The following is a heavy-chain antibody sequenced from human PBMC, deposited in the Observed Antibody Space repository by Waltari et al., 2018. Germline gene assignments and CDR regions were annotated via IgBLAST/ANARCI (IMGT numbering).Heavy chain of an antibody. Sequence: QVQLQQWGAGLLKPSETLSLTCAVYGGSFSGYYWSWIRQPPGKGLEWIGTIYHNGRTYYNPSLKSRVTMSVDTSRNQFSLKLSSVTAADTAVYYCARVGGDYSGPIDYWGQGTLVTASS. CDR3: ARVGGDYSGPIDY. D-gene: IGHD4-17*01. CDR2: IYHNGRT. V-gene: IGHV4-34*01. CDR1: GGSFSGYY. J-gene: IGHJ4*02.